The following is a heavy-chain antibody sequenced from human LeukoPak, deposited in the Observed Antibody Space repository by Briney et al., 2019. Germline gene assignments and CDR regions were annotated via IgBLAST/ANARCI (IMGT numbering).Heavy chain of an antibody. CDR1: GFIFSDYY. CDR3: ARGLSSSSIHPFGY. V-gene: IGHV3-11*04. CDR2: ISSSGSII. Sequence: GGSLRLSCTTSGFIFSDYYMSWIRQAPGKGLEWVSYISSSGSIIYYADSVKGRFTISRDNAKNTLYLQMNSLRAEDTAVYYCARGLSSSSIHPFGYWGQGTLVTVSS. J-gene: IGHJ4*02. D-gene: IGHD6-6*01.